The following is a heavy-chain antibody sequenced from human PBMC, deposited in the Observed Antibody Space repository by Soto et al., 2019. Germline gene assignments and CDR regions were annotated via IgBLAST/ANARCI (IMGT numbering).Heavy chain of an antibody. V-gene: IGHV4-31*03. CDR2: INDSGST. J-gene: IGHJ5*02. D-gene: IGHD2-15*01. Sequence: SETLSLTCTVSGGSIRSAGHYWSWIRQHPGKGLEWIGYINDSGSTFYNPSLRSRLNISVDTSENQFSLRLTSVTAADTAVYFFARWGGFCPDALCAAPFDPWGQGTLVTVSS. CDR3: ARWGGFCPDALCAAPFDP. CDR1: GGSIRSAGHY.